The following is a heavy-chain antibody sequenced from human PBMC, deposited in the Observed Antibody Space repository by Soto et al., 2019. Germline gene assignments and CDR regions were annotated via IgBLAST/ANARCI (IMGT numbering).Heavy chain of an antibody. V-gene: IGHV1-18*01. D-gene: IGHD1-26*01. J-gene: IGHJ4*02. CDR2: ISAYNGNT. Sequence: ASVKVSCKASGYTFTSYGISWVRQAPGQGLEWMGWISAYNGNTNYSQKFQGRVTITRDTSASTAYMELSSLRSEDTAVYYCARDLRWELPDYWGQGTLVTVSS. CDR3: ARDLRWELPDY. CDR1: GYTFTSYG.